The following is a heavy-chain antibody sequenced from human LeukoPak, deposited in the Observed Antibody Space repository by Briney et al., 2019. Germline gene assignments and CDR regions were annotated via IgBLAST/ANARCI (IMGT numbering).Heavy chain of an antibody. V-gene: IGHV4-34*01. D-gene: IGHD3-10*01. J-gene: IGHJ6*03. CDR1: GGSLSGYY. CDR2: INHSGST. Sequence: SETLSLTCAVYGGSLSGYYWSWIRQPPGKGLEWIGEINHSGSTNYNPSLKSRVTISVDTSKNQFSLKLSSVTAADTAVYYCARSTSTLNEYYYGSGSRSARYYYMDVWGKGTTVTVSS. CDR3: ARSTSTLNEYYYGSGSRSARYYYMDV.